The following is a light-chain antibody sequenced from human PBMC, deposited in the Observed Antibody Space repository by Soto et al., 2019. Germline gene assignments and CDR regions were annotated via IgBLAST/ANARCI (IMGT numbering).Light chain of an antibody. J-gene: IGKJ4*01. CDR2: DTS. Sequence: DIQMTQSPPTLSASVGDRVTITCQASQNIRSWLAWYQQRPGKVPNLLIWDTSKLQSGVPSRFSGSGSGTEFTLTIASLQRDDFATYWCQQYDEYPLTFGGGTKV. V-gene: IGKV1-5*01. CDR3: QQYDEYPLT. CDR1: QNIRSW.